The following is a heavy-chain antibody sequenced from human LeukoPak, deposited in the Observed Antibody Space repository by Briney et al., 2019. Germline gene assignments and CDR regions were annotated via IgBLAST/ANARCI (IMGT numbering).Heavy chain of an antibody. J-gene: IGHJ4*02. Sequence: PGGSLRLSRAASGFTFSTFAMNWVRQAPGKGLEWVSHISGSGGTTYYADSVKGRFTISRDNSKNTLYLQMNSLRAEDTAVYYCARAGKSWVDYGATWDFWGQGTLVTVSS. V-gene: IGHV3-23*01. D-gene: IGHD3-16*01. CDR1: GFTFSTFA. CDR2: ISGSGGTT. CDR3: ARAGKSWVDYGATWDF.